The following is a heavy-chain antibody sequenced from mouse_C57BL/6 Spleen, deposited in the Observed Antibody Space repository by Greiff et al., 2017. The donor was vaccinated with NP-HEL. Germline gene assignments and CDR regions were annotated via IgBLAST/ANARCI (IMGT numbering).Heavy chain of an antibody. J-gene: IGHJ1*03. CDR1: GYAFSSSW. Sequence: QVQLQQSGPELVKPGASVKISCKASGYAFSSSWMNWVKQRPGKGLEWIGRIYPGDGDTNYNGKFKGKATLTADKSSSTAYMQLSSLTSEDSAVYFCAITTVVAGYFDVWGTGTTVTVSS. CDR2: IYPGDGDT. CDR3: AITTVVAGYFDV. V-gene: IGHV1-82*01. D-gene: IGHD1-1*01.